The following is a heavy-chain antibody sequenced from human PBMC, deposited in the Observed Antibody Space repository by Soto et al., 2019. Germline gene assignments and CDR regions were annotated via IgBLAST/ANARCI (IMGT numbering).Heavy chain of an antibody. CDR3: ARAGVATIYPGNNWFDP. Sequence: RSSSHYWSWIRQPPGKGLEWIGYIYYSGSTYYNPSLKSRVTISVDTSKNQFSLNLSSVTAADTAMYYCARAGVATIYPGNNWFDPWGQGTLVTVSS. J-gene: IGHJ5*02. V-gene: IGHV4-30-4*01. CDR2: IYYSGST. CDR1: RSSSHY. D-gene: IGHD5-12*01.